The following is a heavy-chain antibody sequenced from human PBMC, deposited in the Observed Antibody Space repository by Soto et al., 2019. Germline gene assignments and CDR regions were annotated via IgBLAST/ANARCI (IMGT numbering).Heavy chain of an antibody. CDR2: IYWDDDK. J-gene: IGHJ4*02. V-gene: IGHV2-5*02. D-gene: IGHD3-3*01. CDR1: GFSLSTSGVG. Sequence: SGPTLVNPTQTLTLTCTFSGFSLSTSGVGVGWIRQPPGKALEWLALIYWDDDKRYSPSLKSRLTITKDTSKNQVVLTMTNMDPVDTATYYCAHRYDFWSGYLKSGFYFDYWGQGTLVTVSS. CDR3: AHRYDFWSGYLKSGFYFDY.